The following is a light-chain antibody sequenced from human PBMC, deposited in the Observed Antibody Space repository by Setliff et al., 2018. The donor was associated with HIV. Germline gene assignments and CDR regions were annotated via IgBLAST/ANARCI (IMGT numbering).Light chain of an antibody. Sequence: QSVLTQPASVSGSPGQSITISCTGTSSDIGSYNLVSWYQQHPGKAPKLMIYEVSKRPSGVSNRFSGSKSDNTASLTISGLQAEDEADYYCCSYAGSSTHVVFGGGTQLTVL. J-gene: IGLJ2*01. CDR3: CSYAGSSTHVV. CDR1: SSDIGSYNL. CDR2: EVS. V-gene: IGLV2-23*02.